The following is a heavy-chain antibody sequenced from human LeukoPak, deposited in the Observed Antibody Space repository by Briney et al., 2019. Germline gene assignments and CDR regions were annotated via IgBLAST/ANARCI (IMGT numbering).Heavy chain of an antibody. D-gene: IGHD3-9*01. V-gene: IGHV3-23*01. Sequence: GGSLRLSCAASGFTFSSYEMNWVRQAPGKGLEWVSSISGGGAETYYADSVKGRFTISRDNSKDTLYLRMNSLTAEDTAVYYCAKGGDYDILTAYYNSWGQGTLVTVSS. CDR1: GFTFSSYE. J-gene: IGHJ4*02. CDR2: ISGGGAET. CDR3: AKGGDYDILTAYYNS.